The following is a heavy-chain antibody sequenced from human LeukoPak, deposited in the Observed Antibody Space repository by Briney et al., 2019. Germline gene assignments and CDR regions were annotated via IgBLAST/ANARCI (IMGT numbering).Heavy chain of an antibody. J-gene: IGHJ4*02. D-gene: IGHD2-2*01. CDR3: ARGPSDIVVVPAADPWFDY. CDR1: GYTFTSYG. V-gene: IGHV1-18*01. CDR2: ISAYNGNT. Sequence: ASVKVSCKASGYTFTSYGISWVRQAPGQGLEWMGWISAYNGNTNYAQKLQGRVTTTTDTSTSTAYMELRSLRSDDTAVYYCARGPSDIVVVPAADPWFDYWGQGTLVTVSS.